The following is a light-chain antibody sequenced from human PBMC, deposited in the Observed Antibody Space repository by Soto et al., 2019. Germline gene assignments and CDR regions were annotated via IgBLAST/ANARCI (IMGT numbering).Light chain of an antibody. Sequence: QTVVTPEPSFSVSPGGTVTLTCGLSSGSVSTSYYPSWYQQTPGQAPRTLISSTNTRSSGVPDRFSGSILGNKAALTITGAQADDESDYYCVLYMGSGISVFGGGTKLTVL. V-gene: IGLV8-61*01. CDR2: STN. J-gene: IGLJ3*02. CDR3: VLYMGSGISV. CDR1: SGSVSTSYY.